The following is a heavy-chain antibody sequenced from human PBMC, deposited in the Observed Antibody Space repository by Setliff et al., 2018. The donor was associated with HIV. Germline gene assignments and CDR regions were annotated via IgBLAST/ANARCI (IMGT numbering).Heavy chain of an antibody. CDR2: VNPNSGGT. Sequence: GASVKVSCKASGYTFTGYDMHWVRQAPGQGLEWMGWVNPNSGGTNYAQKFQGRVTMTRDTSISTAYMELSSLRSEDTAVFYCGRGKHYSSGSPPLYDSWGQGTLVTVSS. D-gene: IGHD3-10*01. CDR3: GRGKHYSSGSPPLYDS. CDR1: GYTFTGYD. V-gene: IGHV1-2*02. J-gene: IGHJ4*02.